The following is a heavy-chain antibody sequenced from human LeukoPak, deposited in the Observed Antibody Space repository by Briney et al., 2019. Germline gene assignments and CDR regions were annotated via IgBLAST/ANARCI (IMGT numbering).Heavy chain of an antibody. V-gene: IGHV3-13*01. CDR3: ARGPPRGKYYYMDV. J-gene: IGHJ6*03. CDR2: IGTASDT. CDR1: GFTFSCFD. Sequence: GGSLRLSCAASGFTFSCFDMHWVRQPTGQGLEWVSTIGTASDTYYPGFVEGRFTLSRDNAKNSLYLQMNSLTAGDTAVYYCARGPPRGKYYYMDVWGKGTTVTVSS. D-gene: IGHD1-1*01.